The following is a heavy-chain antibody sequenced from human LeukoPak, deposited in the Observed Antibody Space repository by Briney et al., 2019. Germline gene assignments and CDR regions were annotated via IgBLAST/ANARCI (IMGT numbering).Heavy chain of an antibody. CDR2: IIPIFGTA. Sequence: SVKVSCKASGYTFTSYDINWVRQAPGQGLEWMGGIIPIFGTANYAQKFQGRVTITADESTSTAYMELSSLRSEDTAVYYCARGKALLTGYPYWGQGTLVTVSS. CDR1: GYTFTSYD. V-gene: IGHV1-69*13. CDR3: ARGKALLTGYPY. J-gene: IGHJ4*02. D-gene: IGHD3-9*01.